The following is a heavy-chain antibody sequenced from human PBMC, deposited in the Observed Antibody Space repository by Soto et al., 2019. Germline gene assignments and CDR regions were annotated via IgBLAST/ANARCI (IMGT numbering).Heavy chain of an antibody. CDR1: GGSISSGDYY. CDR2: IYYSGST. V-gene: IGHV4-30-4*01. D-gene: IGHD5-18*01. CDR3: ARGDSYGNYYGMDV. J-gene: IGHJ6*02. Sequence: SETLSLTCTVSGGSISSGDYYWSWIRQPPGKGLEWIGYIYYSGSTYYNPSLKSRVTISVDTSKSQFSLKLSSVTAADTAVYYCARGDSYGNYYGMDVWGQGTTVTVS.